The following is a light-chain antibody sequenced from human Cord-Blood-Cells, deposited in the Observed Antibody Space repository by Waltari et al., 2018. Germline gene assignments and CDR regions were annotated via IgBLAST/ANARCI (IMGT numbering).Light chain of an antibody. CDR2: DVS. CDR1: SSDVGGYNY. Sequence: QSALTQPASVSGSPGQSITISCTGTSSDVGGYNYASWYQQHPGKAPKLMIYDVSNRPSGVSNRFSGSKSGNTASRTISGLQAEDEADYYGSSYTSSSTWVFGGGTKLTVL. V-gene: IGLV2-14*01. CDR3: SSYTSSSTWV. J-gene: IGLJ3*02.